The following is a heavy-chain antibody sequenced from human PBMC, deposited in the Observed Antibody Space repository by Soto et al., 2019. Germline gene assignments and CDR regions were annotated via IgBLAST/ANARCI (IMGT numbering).Heavy chain of an antibody. CDR1: GFTFSSYA. CDR3: AKAFKLRKTRGDYLYYFDY. J-gene: IGHJ4*02. V-gene: IGHV3-23*01. D-gene: IGHD4-17*01. Sequence: PGGSLRLSCAASGFTFSSYAMSWVRQAPGKGLEWVSAISGSGGSTYYADSVKGRFTISRDNSKNTLYLQMNSLRAEDTAVYYCAKAFKLRKTRGDYLYYFDYWGQGTLVTVSS. CDR2: ISGSGGST.